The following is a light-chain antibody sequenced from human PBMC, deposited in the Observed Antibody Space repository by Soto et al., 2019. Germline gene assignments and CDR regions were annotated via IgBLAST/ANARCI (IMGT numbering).Light chain of an antibody. J-gene: IGKJ1*01. V-gene: IGKV3-20*01. CDR1: QSVSSSY. Sequence: PGERATLSCRASQSVSSSYLAWYQQKPGRAPRLLIYVASSRATGIPDRFSGSGSGTDFTLTISRLEPEDFAVYYCQQYGSSPGTFGQGTKVDIK. CDR3: QQYGSSPGT. CDR2: VAS.